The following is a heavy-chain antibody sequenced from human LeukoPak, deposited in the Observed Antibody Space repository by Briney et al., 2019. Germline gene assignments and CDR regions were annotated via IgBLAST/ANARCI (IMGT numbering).Heavy chain of an antibody. CDR2: ISFDGGNK. CDR1: GFTFNNYA. V-gene: IGHV3-30-3*01. CDR3: ARDGIVGSPLFKFDY. J-gene: IGHJ4*02. D-gene: IGHD1-26*01. Sequence: QPGRSLRLSCAASGFTFNNYAIHWVRQAPGKGLEWEAIISFDGGNKYYADSVKGRFTISRDNSKNTLYLQMNSLRAEDTAVYYCARDGIVGSPLFKFDYWGQGTLVTVSS.